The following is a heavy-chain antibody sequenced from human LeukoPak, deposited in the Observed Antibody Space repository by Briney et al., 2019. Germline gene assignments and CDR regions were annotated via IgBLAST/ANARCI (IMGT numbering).Heavy chain of an antibody. CDR1: GGSFSGYY. CDR3: ARVGGVERDY. V-gene: IGHV4-34*01. J-gene: IGHJ4*02. CDR2: INHSGST. Sequence: SETLSLTCAVYGGSFSGYYWSWIRQPPGKGLEWIGEINHSGSTNYNPSLKSRVTISVDTSKNQFSLKLSSVTAADTAMYYCARVGGVERDYWGQGTLVTVSS. D-gene: IGHD3-3*01.